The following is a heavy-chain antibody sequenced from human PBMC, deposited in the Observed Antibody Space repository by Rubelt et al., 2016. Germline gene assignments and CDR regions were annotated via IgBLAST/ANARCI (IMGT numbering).Heavy chain of an antibody. Sequence: QVQLVQSGAEVKKPGASVKVSCKASGYTFTTYGIIWVRRAPGQGLEWMGWINTYNDKTNYPQKFQGRVSMTTDSSTNTAYMELRSLRSDVTAVYYCASGYFDSTGDFDYWGQGTLVTVSS. CDR3: ASGYFDSTGDFDY. CDR1: GYTFTTYG. V-gene: IGHV1-18*01. D-gene: IGHD3-22*01. J-gene: IGHJ4*02. CDR2: INTYNDKT.